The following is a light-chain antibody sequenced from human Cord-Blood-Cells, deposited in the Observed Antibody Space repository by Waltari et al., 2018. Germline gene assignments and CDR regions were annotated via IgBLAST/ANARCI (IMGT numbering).Light chain of an antibody. CDR3: QQYYSTPPT. V-gene: IGKV4-1*01. Sequence: DIVMTQSPDSLAVSLGKRATINCKSSQSVLYSSNNKNYLAWYQQKPGQTPKLLIYWASTRESGVPDRFSGSGSGTDFTLTISSLQAEDVAVYYCQQYYSTPPTFGQGTKLEIK. CDR2: WAS. J-gene: IGKJ2*01. CDR1: QSVLYSSNNKNY.